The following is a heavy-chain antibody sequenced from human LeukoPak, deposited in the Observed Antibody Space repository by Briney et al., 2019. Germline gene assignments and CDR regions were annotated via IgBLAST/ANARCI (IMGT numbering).Heavy chain of an antibody. CDR1: GFTFSNYG. D-gene: IGHD6-13*01. CDR2: IRYDGRNK. J-gene: IGHJ4*02. Sequence: GGSLRLSCAASGFTFSNYGKHWVRQAPGKGLEWVAFIRYDGRNKYYADSVKGRFTISKDNSKNTLYPQMNSLRAEDTAVYYCAKVGHYSSSWDFDYWGQGTLVTVSS. CDR3: AKVGHYSSSWDFDY. V-gene: IGHV3-30*02.